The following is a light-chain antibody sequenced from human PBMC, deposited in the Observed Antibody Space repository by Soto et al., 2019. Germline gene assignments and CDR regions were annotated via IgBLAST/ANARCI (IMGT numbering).Light chain of an antibody. CDR1: QSVSSN. CDR3: QQYNNWPFT. Sequence: EIVMTQSPATLSVSPGERATLSCRASQSVSSNLAWYQQKPGQVPRLLIYGASTRATGIPARFSGSGSGTEFTLTISSLQSEDFAVYYCQQYNNWPFTFGPGTKVAIK. V-gene: IGKV3D-15*01. J-gene: IGKJ3*01. CDR2: GAS.